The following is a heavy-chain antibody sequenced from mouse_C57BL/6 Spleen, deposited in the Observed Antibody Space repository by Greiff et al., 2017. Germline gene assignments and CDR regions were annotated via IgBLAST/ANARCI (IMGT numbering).Heavy chain of an antibody. D-gene: IGHD4-1*01. J-gene: IGHJ2*01. CDR3: ARGRRTGGSAFDY. V-gene: IGHV5-4*01. CDR1: GFTFSSYA. CDR2: ISAGGSYT. Sequence: EVQRVESGGGLVKPGGSLKLSCAASGFTFSSYALSWVSQTPEKRLEWVATISAGGSYTYYPDNVKGRFTISRDNAKNNLYLQMRHLKSEDTAMYYGARGRRTGGSAFDYGGQGTTLTVAS.